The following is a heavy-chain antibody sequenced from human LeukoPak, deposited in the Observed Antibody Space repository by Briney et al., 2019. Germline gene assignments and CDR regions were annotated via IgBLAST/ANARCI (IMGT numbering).Heavy chain of an antibody. CDR3: ARDRKYQLLEWFDP. CDR2: INPNSGGT. V-gene: IGHV1-2*02. J-gene: IGHJ5*02. CDR1: GYTFTGYY. Sequence: ASVKVSCKASGYTFTGYYMHWVRQAPGQGLEWMGWINPNSGGTNYAQKFQGRVTMTRDTSISTAYMELSRLRSDNTAVYYCARDRKYQLLEWFDPWGQGTLVTVSS. D-gene: IGHD2-2*01.